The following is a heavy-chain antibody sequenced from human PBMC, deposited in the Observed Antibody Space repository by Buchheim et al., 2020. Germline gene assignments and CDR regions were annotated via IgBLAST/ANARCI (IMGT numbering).Heavy chain of an antibody. CDR3: VSAYYGSGSPGSVYYGMDV. J-gene: IGHJ6*02. Sequence: QVQLVESGGGVVQPGRSLRLSCAASGFTFSSYGMHWVRQAPGKGLEWVAVIWYDGSNKYYADSVKGRFTISRDNSKNTLYLQMNSLRAEDTAVYYCVSAYYGSGSPGSVYYGMDVWGQGTT. D-gene: IGHD3-10*01. CDR2: IWYDGSNK. V-gene: IGHV3-33*01. CDR1: GFTFSSYG.